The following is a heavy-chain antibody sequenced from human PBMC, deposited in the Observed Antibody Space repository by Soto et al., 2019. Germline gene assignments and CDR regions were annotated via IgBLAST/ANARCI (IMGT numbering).Heavy chain of an antibody. Sequence: EVQLVESGGGLVQPGGSLRLSCASAGFTFSSYWMHWVRQAPGTGLVWVSRINGDGSSTFYADSVKGRFTISRDNAKNTLYLQMNSLRVEDTAVYYCARGIQYRYGMDVWGQGTTVTVSS. V-gene: IGHV3-74*01. CDR1: GFTFSSYW. CDR3: ARGIQYRYGMDV. CDR2: INGDGSST. J-gene: IGHJ6*02. D-gene: IGHD5-18*01.